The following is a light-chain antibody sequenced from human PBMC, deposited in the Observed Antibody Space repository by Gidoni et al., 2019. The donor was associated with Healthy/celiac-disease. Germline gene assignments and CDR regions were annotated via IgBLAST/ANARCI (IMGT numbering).Light chain of an antibody. Sequence: DVVMTQAPLSLPVTLGQPASISCRSSQSLVYIDGTTCLNWFQQRPGQPPRRLIYKVSNRDSGVPDRFSGSGSGTDFTLKISRVEAEDVGVYYCMQGTHWPFTFGQXTKLEIK. V-gene: IGKV2-30*01. J-gene: IGKJ2*01. CDR3: MQGTHWPFT. CDR2: KVS. CDR1: QSLVYIDGTTC.